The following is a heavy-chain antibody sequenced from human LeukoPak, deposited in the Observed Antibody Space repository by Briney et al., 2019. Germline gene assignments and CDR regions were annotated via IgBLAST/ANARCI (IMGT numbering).Heavy chain of an antibody. CDR2: ISAYNGNT. D-gene: IGHD1-14*01. J-gene: IGHJ5*02. CDR3: ARVYNGGDWFDP. Sequence: ASVKVSCKASGYTFTSYGISWVRQAPGQGLERMGWISAYNGNTNYAQKLQGRATMTTDTSTSTAYMELRSLRSDDTAVYYCARVYNGGDWFDPWGQGTLVTVSS. V-gene: IGHV1-18*01. CDR1: GYTFTSYG.